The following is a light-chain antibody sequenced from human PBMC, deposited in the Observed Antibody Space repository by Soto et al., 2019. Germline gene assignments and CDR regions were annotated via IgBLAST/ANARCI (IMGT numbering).Light chain of an antibody. J-gene: IGKJ4*01. Sequence: DIVLTQSPVTLSLSPGETATLFCKASQSVGIYLGWFQQKPGQAPRVLIYDATNRAGGVPARFSGSGSGTDFTLTISSLEAEDSAVYYCQQRDIWPPLTFGGGTKLEIK. CDR1: QSVGIY. V-gene: IGKV3-11*01. CDR2: DAT. CDR3: QQRDIWPPLT.